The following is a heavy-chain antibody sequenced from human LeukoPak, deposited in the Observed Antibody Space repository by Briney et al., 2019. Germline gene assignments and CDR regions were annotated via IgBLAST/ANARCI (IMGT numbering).Heavy chain of an antibody. CDR3: AVILGLYFDY. CDR2: IIPIFGTA. J-gene: IGHJ4*02. Sequence: SVKVSCKASGGTFSSYAISWVRQAPGQGLEWMGGIIPIFGTANYAQKFQGRVTITADESTSTAYMELRSLRSDDTAVYYCAVILGLYFDYWGQGTLVTVSS. V-gene: IGHV1-69*01. CDR1: GGTFSSYA. D-gene: IGHD1-26*01.